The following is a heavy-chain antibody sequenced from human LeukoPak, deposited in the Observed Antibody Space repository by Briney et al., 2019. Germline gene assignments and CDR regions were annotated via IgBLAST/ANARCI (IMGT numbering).Heavy chain of an antibody. V-gene: IGHV3-23*01. J-gene: IGHJ4*02. Sequence: GGSLRLSCAASGFTFSSYAMSWVRQAPGKGLEWVSAVSGSGGNTFYADSVKGRFTISRDNSKNTLYLQMNSLRAEDTALYYCAKEVVDSSYADYWCQGTLVTVSS. D-gene: IGHD2-15*01. CDR3: AKEVVDSSYADY. CDR2: VSGSGGNT. CDR1: GFTFSSYA.